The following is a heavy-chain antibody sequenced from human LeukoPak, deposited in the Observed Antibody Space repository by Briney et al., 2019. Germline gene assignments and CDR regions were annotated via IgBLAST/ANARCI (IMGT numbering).Heavy chain of an antibody. CDR3: AKGPVATITTADYFDY. CDR2: FSGSGGST. CDR1: GFTFSSYA. J-gene: IGHJ4*02. V-gene: IGHV3-23*01. D-gene: IGHD5-24*01. Sequence: GGSLRLSCAASGFTFSSYAMSWVRQAPGKGLEWVSAFSGSGGSTYYADSVKGRFTISRDNSKNTLYLQMNSLRAEDTAVYYCAKGPVATITTADYFDYWGQGTLVTVSS.